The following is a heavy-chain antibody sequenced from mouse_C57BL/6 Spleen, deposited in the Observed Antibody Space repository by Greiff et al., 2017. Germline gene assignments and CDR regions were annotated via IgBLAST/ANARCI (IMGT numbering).Heavy chain of an antibody. V-gene: IGHV1-4*01. J-gene: IGHJ3*01. CDR3: AKHDYDVRFAY. CDR2: ITPSSGYT. D-gene: IGHD2-4*01. CDR1: GYTFTSYT. Sequence: QVQLQQSGAELARPGASVKMSCKASGYTFTSYTMHWVKQRPGQGLDWIGYITPSSGYTKYNQKFKDKATLTADKSSSTAYMQLSSLTSDDSAVEYCAKHDYDVRFAYWGQGTLVTVSA.